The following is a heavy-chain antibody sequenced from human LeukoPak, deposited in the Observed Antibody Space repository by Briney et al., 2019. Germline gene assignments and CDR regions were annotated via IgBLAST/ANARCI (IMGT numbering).Heavy chain of an antibody. D-gene: IGHD3-22*01. CDR2: IYYSGST. V-gene: IGHV4-31*03. J-gene: IGHJ3*02. CDR3: ARRSYYYDSSGRLPDDAFDI. Sequence: SQTLSLTCTVSGGSISSGGYYWSWIRQHPGKGLEWIGYIYYSGSTYYNPSLKSRVTISVDTSKNQFSLKLSSVTAADTAVYYCARRSYYYDSSGRLPDDAFDIWGQGTMVTVSS. CDR1: GGSISSGGYY.